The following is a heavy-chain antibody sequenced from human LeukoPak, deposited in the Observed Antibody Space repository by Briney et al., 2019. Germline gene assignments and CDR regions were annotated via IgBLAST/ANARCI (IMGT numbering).Heavy chain of an antibody. V-gene: IGHV3-23*01. CDR3: ARDRPMIVVADAFDI. Sequence: GGSLRLSCEASGFTFSNSAMSWVRQAPGKGLEWVSAISGSGGSTYSADSVKGRFTISRDNSKNTLYLQMNSLRTEDTAVYYCARDRPMIVVADAFDIWGQGTMVTVSS. CDR2: ISGSGGST. D-gene: IGHD3-22*01. CDR1: GFTFSNSA. J-gene: IGHJ3*02.